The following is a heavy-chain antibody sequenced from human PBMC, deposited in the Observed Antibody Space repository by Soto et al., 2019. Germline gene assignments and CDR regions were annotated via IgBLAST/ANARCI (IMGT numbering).Heavy chain of an antibody. Sequence: GGSLRLSCAASGITLSSYAMSWVRQAPGKGPEWVSGIRASGGSTSYADSAKGRFTISRDNSKNTLYLQMNSLRADDTAVYHCAKGQNSGTYRFYFDYWGQGALVTVSS. CDR1: GITLSSYA. CDR3: AKGQNSGTYRFYFDY. CDR2: IRASGGST. D-gene: IGHD1-26*01. V-gene: IGHV3-23*01. J-gene: IGHJ4*02.